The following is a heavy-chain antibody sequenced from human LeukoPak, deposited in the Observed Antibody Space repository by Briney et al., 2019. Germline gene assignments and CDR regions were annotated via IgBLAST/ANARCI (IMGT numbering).Heavy chain of an antibody. CDR1: GYTFSGYY. D-gene: IGHD6-19*01. Sequence: GASVKVSCKASGYTFSGYYLHWVRQAPGQGLEWMGWIKPNSGDTNHTQNFQGRVTMTRGTSISTAYMELSRLRSDDTAVYYCATPARRGSGWYLDYWGQGTLVTVSS. V-gene: IGHV1-2*02. J-gene: IGHJ4*02. CDR3: ATPARRGSGWYLDY. CDR2: IKPNSGDT.